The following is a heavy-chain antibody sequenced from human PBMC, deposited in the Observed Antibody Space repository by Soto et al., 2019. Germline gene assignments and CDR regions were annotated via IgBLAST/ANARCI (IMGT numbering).Heavy chain of an antibody. Sequence: ASVKVSCKASGGNFSSFGISWVQQAPGQGLEWMGGIIPVFGRPNYAQRFRGRLTITADESTNTGYMELISLRSEDTAVYYCAREGSGYNFWGQGTQVTVSS. CDR2: IIPVFGRP. V-gene: IGHV1-69*13. J-gene: IGHJ4*02. D-gene: IGHD5-12*01. CDR3: AREGSGYNF. CDR1: GGNFSSFG.